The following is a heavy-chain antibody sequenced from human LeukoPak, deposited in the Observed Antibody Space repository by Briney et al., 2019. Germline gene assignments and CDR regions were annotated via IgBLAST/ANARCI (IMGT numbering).Heavy chain of an antibody. D-gene: IGHD3-16*01. CDR2: INPNSGGT. Sequence: GASVKVSCKASGYTFTGYYMHWVRQAPGQGLEWMGRINPNSGGTNYAQKFQGRVTMTRDTSISTAYMELSRLRSDDTAVYYCARAFHWVRPLDYWGQGTLVTVSS. CDR1: GYTFTGYY. J-gene: IGHJ4*02. V-gene: IGHV1-2*06. CDR3: ARAFHWVRPLDY.